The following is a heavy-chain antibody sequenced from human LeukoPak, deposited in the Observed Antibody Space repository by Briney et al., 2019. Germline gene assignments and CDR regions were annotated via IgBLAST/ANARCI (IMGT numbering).Heavy chain of an antibody. CDR2: ISSSSSYI. D-gene: IGHD2-2*01. J-gene: IGHJ4*02. V-gene: IGHV3-21*01. Sequence: GGSLRLSCAASGFTFSSYSMNWVRQAPGKGLEWVSSISSSSSYIYYADSVKGRFTISRDNAKNSLYLQMNSLRAEDTAVYCCARGDVVPAAIGLDYWGQGTLVTVSS. CDR3: ARGDVVPAAIGLDY. CDR1: GFTFSSYS.